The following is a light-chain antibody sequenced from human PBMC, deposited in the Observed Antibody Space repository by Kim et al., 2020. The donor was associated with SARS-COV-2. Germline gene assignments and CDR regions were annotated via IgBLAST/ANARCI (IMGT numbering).Light chain of an antibody. Sequence: RATINCKSSQSVLYSKNKNYLRLCQQKPGPPPKLLIYWASTRESGVPDRFSGSGSATDFTLTISSLQSEDVAVYYCQQYYSAPITFGQGTRLEIK. CDR1: QSVLYSKNKNY. V-gene: IGKV4-1*01. CDR3: QQYYSAPIT. J-gene: IGKJ5*01. CDR2: WAS.